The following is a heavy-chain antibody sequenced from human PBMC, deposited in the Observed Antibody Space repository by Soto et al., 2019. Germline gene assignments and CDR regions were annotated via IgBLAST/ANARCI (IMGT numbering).Heavy chain of an antibody. CDR3: ATKPSGTGDFDY. V-gene: IGHV4-28*01. CDR2: ISYSGYT. CDR1: GYSISNTYW. D-gene: IGHD3-16*01. J-gene: IGHJ4*02. Sequence: QVQLQESGPGLVKPSDTLSLTCNVSGYSISNTYWWSWIRQPPGKGLEWIGYISYSGYTYYNPSLKSRVSMPVDTSKNQFSLKVTSVTAVDTAVYYCATKPSGTGDFDYWGQGTLVTVSS.